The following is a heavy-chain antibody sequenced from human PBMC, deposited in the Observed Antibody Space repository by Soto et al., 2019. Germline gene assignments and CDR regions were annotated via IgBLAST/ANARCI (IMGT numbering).Heavy chain of an antibody. CDR2: IYPGDSDT. J-gene: IGHJ4*02. CDR3: ARLRAVAAALCDY. Sequence: GESLKISCKGSGYSSTSYWIGWVRQMPGKGLEWMGIIYPGDSDTRYSPSFQGQVTISAGKSISTAYLQWSSLKASDTAMYYCARLRAVAAALCDYWGQGTLVTVSS. CDR1: GYSSTSYW. V-gene: IGHV5-51*01. D-gene: IGHD6-19*01.